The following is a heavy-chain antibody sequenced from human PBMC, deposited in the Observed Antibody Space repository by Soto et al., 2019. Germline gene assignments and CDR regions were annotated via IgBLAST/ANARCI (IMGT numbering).Heavy chain of an antibody. CDR2: IYYSGST. CDR1: GGSISSSSYY. Sequence: TSETLSLTCTVSGGSISSSSYYWGWIRQPPGKGLEWIGSIYYSGSTYYNPSLKSRVTISVDTSKNQFSLKLSSVTAADTAVYYCARAWLGKDDAFDIWGQGTMVTVSS. V-gene: IGHV4-39*01. J-gene: IGHJ3*02. CDR3: ARAWLGKDDAFDI. D-gene: IGHD5-12*01.